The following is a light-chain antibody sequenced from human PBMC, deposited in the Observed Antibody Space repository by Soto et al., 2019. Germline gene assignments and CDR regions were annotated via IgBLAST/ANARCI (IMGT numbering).Light chain of an antibody. Sequence: IPTTQSPSNLSASDGDRVTITFRSSRSITTWLAWYQQKPGKAPKLLIYKASSLESGVPSRFSGSGSGTEFTLTISSLQPDDFATYYCQQYNSYPWTFGQGTKVDIK. J-gene: IGKJ1*01. CDR2: KAS. V-gene: IGKV1-5*03. CDR3: QQYNSYPWT. CDR1: RSITTW.